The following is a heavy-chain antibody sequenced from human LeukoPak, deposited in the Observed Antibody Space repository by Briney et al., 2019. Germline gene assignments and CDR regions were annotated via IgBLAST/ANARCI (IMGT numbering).Heavy chain of an antibody. J-gene: IGHJ4*02. CDR2: ISAYNGNT. CDR1: GGTFSSYG. CDR3: ARDSRYCSGGSCYRYFDY. Sequence: ASVKVSCKASGGTFSSYGISWVRQAPGQGLEWMGWISAYNGNTNYAQKLQGRVTMTTDTSTSTAYMELRSLRSDDTAVYYCARDSRYCSGGSCYRYFDYWGQGTLVTVSS. V-gene: IGHV1-18*01. D-gene: IGHD2-15*01.